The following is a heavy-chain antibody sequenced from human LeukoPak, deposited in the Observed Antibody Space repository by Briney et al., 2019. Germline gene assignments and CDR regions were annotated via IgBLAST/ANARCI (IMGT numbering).Heavy chain of an antibody. V-gene: IGHV3-74*01. CDR3: ARVAYSSAWYIDY. CDR2: INSDGTST. J-gene: IGHJ4*02. D-gene: IGHD6-25*01. Sequence: PGGSLRLSCVASGFTFSSYWMHWVRQVPGKGLVWVSRINSDGTSTSYADPVKGRFTISRDNAKNTLYLQMDSLRAEDTAVYYCARVAYSSAWYIDYWGQGTLVTVSS. CDR1: GFTFSSYW.